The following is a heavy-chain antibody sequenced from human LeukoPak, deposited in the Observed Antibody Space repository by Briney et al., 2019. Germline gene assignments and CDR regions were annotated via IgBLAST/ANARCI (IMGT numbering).Heavy chain of an antibody. CDR1: GYTFTGYY. V-gene: IGHV1-2*02. D-gene: IGHD5-12*01. J-gene: IGHJ5*02. Sequence: GASVKVSCKASGYTFTGYYMHWVRQAPGQGLEWMGWINPNSGGTNYAQKFQGGVTMTRDTSISTAYMELSRLRSDDTAVYYCARDVDRVSQNWFDPWGQGTLVTVSS. CDR2: INPNSGGT. CDR3: ARDVDRVSQNWFDP.